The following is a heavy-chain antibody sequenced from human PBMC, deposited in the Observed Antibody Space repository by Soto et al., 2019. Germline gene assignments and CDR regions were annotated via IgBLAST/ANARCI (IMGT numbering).Heavy chain of an antibody. CDR3: AKSALVLRFLEWLVPPDNWFDP. Sequence: GGSLRLSCAASGFTFSSYAMSWVRQAPGKGLEWVSAISGSGGSTYYADSVKGRFTISRDNPKNTLYLQMNSLRAEDTAVYYCAKSALVLRFLEWLVPPDNWFDPWGQGT. D-gene: IGHD3-3*01. CDR1: GFTFSSYA. J-gene: IGHJ5*02. CDR2: ISGSGGST. V-gene: IGHV3-23*01.